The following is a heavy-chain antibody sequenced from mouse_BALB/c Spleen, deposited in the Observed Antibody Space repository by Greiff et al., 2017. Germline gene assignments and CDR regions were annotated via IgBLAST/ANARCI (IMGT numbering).Heavy chain of an antibody. Sequence: GEPEGAGGGLRKAGRSLELSRAAPGFNFSSHAMVWVRQSPEERLEWVAEISSGGSYTYYPDTVTGRFTISRDNAKNTLYLEMSSLRSEDTAMYYCARERGRAMDYWGQGTSVTVSS. D-gene: IGHD3-3*01. CDR2: ISSGGSYT. CDR1: GFNFSSHA. J-gene: IGHJ4*01. V-gene: IGHV5-9-4*01. CDR3: ARERGRAMDY.